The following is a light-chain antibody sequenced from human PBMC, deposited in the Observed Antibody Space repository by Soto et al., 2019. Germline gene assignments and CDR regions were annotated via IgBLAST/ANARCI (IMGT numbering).Light chain of an antibody. CDR3: HHTYSVPDA. Sequence: DIQMNQSPSSLSASVGDRLTLTCRASQNIDSYLNWYQQKPGKAPKLLIYAAFNLQSGVPSRFSRSGSWTDFTVTISSLLPDDFAADYYHHTYSVPDAFGGGTKVEIK. J-gene: IGKJ4*01. V-gene: IGKV1-39*01. CDR2: AAF. CDR1: QNIDSY.